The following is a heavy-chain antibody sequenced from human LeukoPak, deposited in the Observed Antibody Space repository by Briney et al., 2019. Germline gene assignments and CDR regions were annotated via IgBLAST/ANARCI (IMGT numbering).Heavy chain of an antibody. CDR1: GGSISSYY. CDR2: IYTSGST. CDR3: AVTYYDFWSGSGLSPH. J-gene: IGHJ4*02. D-gene: IGHD3-3*01. V-gene: IGHV4-4*07. Sequence: SETLSLTCTVSGGSISSYYWSWIRQPAGKGLEWIGCIYTSGSTNYNPSLKSRVTMSVDTSKNQFSLKLSSVTAADTAVYYCAVTYYDFWSGSGLSPHWGQGTLVTVSS.